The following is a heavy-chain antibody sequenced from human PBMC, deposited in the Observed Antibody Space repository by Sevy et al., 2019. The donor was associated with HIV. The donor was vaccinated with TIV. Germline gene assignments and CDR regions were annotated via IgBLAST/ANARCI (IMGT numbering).Heavy chain of an antibody. V-gene: IGHV3-30*18. J-gene: IGHJ4*02. CDR3: AKPMIGGEIVVVVPATAFDF. CDR2: ISYDGSDK. Sequence: GGSLRLSCAASGFTFSSYGMHWVRQAPGKGLEWVAVISYDGSDKYFADSVKGRFTISRDNSRNTLYLQMNSLRTEDTAVYFCAKPMIGGEIVVVVPATAFDFWGQGTLVTVSS. CDR1: GFTFSSYG. D-gene: IGHD2-15*01.